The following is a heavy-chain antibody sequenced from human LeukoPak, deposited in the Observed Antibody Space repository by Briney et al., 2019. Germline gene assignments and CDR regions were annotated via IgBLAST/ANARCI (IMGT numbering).Heavy chain of an antibody. D-gene: IGHD6-13*01. CDR3: ARVAPGHDVGRGYFDY. CDR2: ITSTSYAI. CDR1: GFAFSTYS. V-gene: IGHV3-48*01. Sequence: PGGSLRLSCAASGFAFSTYSMNCVRQAPGKGLECLSYITSTSYAIYNGDSVKGRFTITRDNAKNSLYLQMNSLRAEDTAVYYCARVAPGHDVGRGYFDYWGQGTLVTVSS. J-gene: IGHJ4*02.